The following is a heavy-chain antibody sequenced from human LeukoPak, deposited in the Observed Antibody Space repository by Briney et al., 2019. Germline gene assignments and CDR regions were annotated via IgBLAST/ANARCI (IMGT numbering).Heavy chain of an antibody. Sequence: AGESLKISCKGSGYSFTSYWIGWVRQMPGKGLEWMGIIYPGDSDTRYSPSFQGQVTISADKSISTAYLQWSSLKASDTAMYYCARLPSGGYDILTGSYYYYYMDVWGKGTTVTVSS. CDR2: IYPGDSDT. CDR3: ARLPSGGYDILTGSYYYYYMDV. V-gene: IGHV5-51*01. CDR1: GYSFTSYW. J-gene: IGHJ6*03. D-gene: IGHD3-9*01.